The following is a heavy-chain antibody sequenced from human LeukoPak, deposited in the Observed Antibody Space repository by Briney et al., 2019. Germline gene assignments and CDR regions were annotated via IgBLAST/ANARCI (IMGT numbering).Heavy chain of an antibody. CDR1: GGSISSSSYY. J-gene: IGHJ3*01. CDR2: IYYSGST. CDR3: ARNGAYAIDV. V-gene: IGHV4-39*07. Sequence: SETLSLTCTVSGGSISSSSYYWGWIRQPPGKGLEWIGSIYYSGSTYYNPSLKSRVTISVDKSKNQFSLKLSPLTAADTAVYHCARNGAYAIDVWGQGTMVTVSS.